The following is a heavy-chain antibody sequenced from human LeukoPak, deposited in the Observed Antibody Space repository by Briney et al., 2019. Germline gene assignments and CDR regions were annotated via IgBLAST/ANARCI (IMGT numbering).Heavy chain of an antibody. Sequence: GGSLRLSCAASGFTFSSYAMSWVRQAPGKGLEWVSAISSSGGYTFYADSVKGRFTISRDNSKNTLYLQMNSLRAEDTAVYYCASLDTAMDHYYYYYMDVWGKGTTVTISS. V-gene: IGHV3-23*01. CDR2: ISSSGGYT. CDR1: GFTFSSYA. J-gene: IGHJ6*03. CDR3: ASLDTAMDHYYYYYMDV. D-gene: IGHD5-18*01.